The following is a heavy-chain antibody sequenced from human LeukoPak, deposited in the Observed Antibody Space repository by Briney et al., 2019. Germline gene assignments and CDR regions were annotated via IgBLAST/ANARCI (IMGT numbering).Heavy chain of an antibody. CDR2: ITTDGETT. Sequence: SGGSLRLPCAASGFSSSIPWMHWVRQAPGKGLEWVGLITTDGETTDYAASVKGRFTISRDDSKNTLYLQMNSLKAEDTAIYYCATLYRQDPWGQGTLVTVSS. D-gene: IGHD2-2*01. J-gene: IGHJ5*02. CDR1: GFSSSIPW. V-gene: IGHV3-15*01. CDR3: ATLYRQDP.